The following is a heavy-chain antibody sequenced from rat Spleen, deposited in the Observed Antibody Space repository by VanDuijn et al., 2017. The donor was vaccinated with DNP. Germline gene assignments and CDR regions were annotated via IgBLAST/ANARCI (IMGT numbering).Heavy chain of an antibody. J-gene: IGHJ1*01. Sequence: EVQFQESGPGLVKSSQSLSLTCSVTGYSITSNYWAWIRKFPGKKMEWMGYISYIGSTGYNPSLKSQISITRDTSKNQFFLQLNSVATENTATYYCAIGLNYGGYNSYCYFDFWGPGTIVTVSS. CDR3: AIGLNYGGYNSYCYFDF. CDR2: ISYIGST. V-gene: IGHV3-1*01. D-gene: IGHD1-11*01. CDR1: GYSITSNY.